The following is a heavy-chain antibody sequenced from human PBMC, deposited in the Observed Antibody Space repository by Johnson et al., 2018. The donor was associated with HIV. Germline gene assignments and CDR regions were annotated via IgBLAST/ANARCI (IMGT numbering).Heavy chain of an antibody. J-gene: IGHJ3*02. V-gene: IGHV3-9*01. D-gene: IGHD3-3*01. CDR3: ARDASLRFLEWFDAFDI. CDR1: GFTFDDYA. Sequence: VQLVESGGGVVQPGRSLRLSCAASGFTFDDYAMHWVRQAPGKGLEWVSGISWNSGSVDYADSVKGRFTISRDNAKNSLYLQMNSLRTEDTALYYCARDASLRFLEWFDAFDIWGQGTMVTVSS. CDR2: ISWNSGSV.